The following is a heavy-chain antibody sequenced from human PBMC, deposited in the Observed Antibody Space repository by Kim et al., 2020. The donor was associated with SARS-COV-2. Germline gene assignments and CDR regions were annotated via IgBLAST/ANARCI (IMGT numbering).Heavy chain of an antibody. V-gene: IGHV1-69*13. D-gene: IGHD6-19*01. CDR2: IIPIFGTA. Sequence: SVKVSCKASGGTFSSYAISWVRQAPVQGLEWMGGIIPIFGTANYAQKFQGRVTITADESTSTAYMELSSLRSEDTAVYYCARGYSSGWYYFDYWGQGTLVTVSS. CDR1: GGTFSSYA. J-gene: IGHJ4*02. CDR3: ARGYSSGWYYFDY.